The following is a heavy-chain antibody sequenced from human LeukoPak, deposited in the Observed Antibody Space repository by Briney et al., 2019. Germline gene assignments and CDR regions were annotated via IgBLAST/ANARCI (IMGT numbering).Heavy chain of an antibody. CDR2: INLNSGGT. D-gene: IGHD4-17*01. CDR3: AREEKEGDYDY. Sequence: ASVKVSCKASGYTFTDYYMHWVRQAPGQGLEWMGWINLNSGGTKYAQTFQGRVTMTRDTSIRSAYMELSRLNSDDTAVYYCAREEKEGDYDYWGQGTLVTVSS. V-gene: IGHV1-2*02. J-gene: IGHJ4*02. CDR1: GYTFTDYY.